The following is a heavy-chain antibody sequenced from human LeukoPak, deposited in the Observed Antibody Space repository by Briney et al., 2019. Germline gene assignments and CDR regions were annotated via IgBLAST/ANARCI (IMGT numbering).Heavy chain of an antibody. V-gene: IGHV4-59*01. CDR2: IYYSGGT. CDR3: ATSYSSVFDY. D-gene: IGHD6-19*01. Sequence: SETLSLTCAVYGGSFSGYYWSWIRQPPGKGLEWIGYIYYSGGTNYNPSLKSRVTISVDTSKNQFSLKLSSVTAADTAVYYCATSYSSVFDYWGQGTLVTVSS. CDR1: GGSFSGYY. J-gene: IGHJ4*02.